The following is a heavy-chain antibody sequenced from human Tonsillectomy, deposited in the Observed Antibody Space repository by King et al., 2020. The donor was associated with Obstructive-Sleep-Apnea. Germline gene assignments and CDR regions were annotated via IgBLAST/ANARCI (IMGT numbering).Heavy chain of an antibody. V-gene: IGHV3-11*01. CDR3: ARDLAPSSSLYYYYAMDV. Sequence: VQLVESGGGLVKPGGSLRLSCAASGFTFSDYYMSWIRQAPGKGLEWVSYISSIGSTINYADSVKGRFTISRDNAKKSLYLQMNSLRAEDTAVYYCARDLAPSSSLYYYYAMDVWGQGTTVIVS. CDR1: GFTFSDYY. D-gene: IGHD6-13*01. J-gene: IGHJ6*02. CDR2: ISSIGSTI.